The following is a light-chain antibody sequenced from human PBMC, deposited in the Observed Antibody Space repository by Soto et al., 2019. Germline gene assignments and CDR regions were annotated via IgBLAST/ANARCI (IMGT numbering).Light chain of an antibody. J-gene: IGKJ1*01. CDR1: LGIGKF. CDR2: GAS. V-gene: IGKV1-27*01. CDR3: QKYNSFPLT. Sequence: NQMTQSPSSLSASVGDSVTITCRASLGIGKFLAWYQQRPGKVPKLLIYGASTLQSGVPSRFSGRGSVREFTLTISSLQPEDVATYYCQKYNSFPLTFGQGTKVELK.